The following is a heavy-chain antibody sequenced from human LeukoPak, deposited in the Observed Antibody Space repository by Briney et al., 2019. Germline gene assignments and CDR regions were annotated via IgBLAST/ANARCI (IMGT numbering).Heavy chain of an antibody. J-gene: IGHJ4*02. Sequence: GGPLRLSCAASGFTFRSFEMNWVRQAPGKGLEWVSYIGSSGSAIYYADSVRGRFTISRDNAKNSLYLQMNSLRVEDMAVYYCARVGPNWNNFDYWGQGTLVTVSS. CDR2: IGSSGSAI. V-gene: IGHV3-48*03. D-gene: IGHD1/OR15-1a*01. CDR3: ARVGPNWNNFDY. CDR1: GFTFRSFE.